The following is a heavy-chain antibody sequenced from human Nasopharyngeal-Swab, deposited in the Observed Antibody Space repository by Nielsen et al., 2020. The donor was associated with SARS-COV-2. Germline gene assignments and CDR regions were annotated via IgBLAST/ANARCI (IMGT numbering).Heavy chain of an antibody. J-gene: IGHJ5*02. V-gene: IGHV3-33*01. D-gene: IGHD2-2*01. CDR3: ARERGLVPAATPWFDP. Sequence: VRQAPGKGLEWVAVIWYDGSNKHYADSVKGRFTISRDNSKNTLYLQMNSLRAEDTAVYYCARERGLVPAATPWFDPWGQGTLVTVSS. CDR2: IWYDGSNK.